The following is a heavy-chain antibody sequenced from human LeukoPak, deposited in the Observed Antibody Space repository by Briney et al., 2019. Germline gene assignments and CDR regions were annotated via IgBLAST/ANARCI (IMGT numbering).Heavy chain of an antibody. D-gene: IGHD6-6*01. J-gene: IGHJ4*02. CDR2: LSGSGDNT. CDR1: GFTFSSYP. Sequence: GGSLRLSCAASGFTFSSYPMSWVRQAPGKGLEWVSALSGSGDNTYYADSVKVRFTISRDNSKNKLYLQMNSLRAEDTAVYYCAKAGDSSSSPLFLDWGQGTLVTVSS. V-gene: IGHV3-23*01. CDR3: AKAGDSSSSPLFLD.